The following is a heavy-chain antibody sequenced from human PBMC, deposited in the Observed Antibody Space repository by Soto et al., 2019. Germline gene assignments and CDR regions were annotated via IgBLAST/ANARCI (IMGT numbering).Heavy chain of an antibody. CDR3: ARGSGITIFGVVIYFDY. CDR2: ISSSSSTI. CDR1: GFTFSSYS. Sequence: EVQLVESGGGLVQPGGSLRLSCAASGFTFSSYSMNWVRQAPGKGLEWVSYISSSSSTIYYADSVKGRFTISRDNAKNSLYLQMNSLRDEDTAVYYCARGSGITIFGVVIYFDYWGQGTLVTVSS. V-gene: IGHV3-48*02. D-gene: IGHD3-3*01. J-gene: IGHJ4*02.